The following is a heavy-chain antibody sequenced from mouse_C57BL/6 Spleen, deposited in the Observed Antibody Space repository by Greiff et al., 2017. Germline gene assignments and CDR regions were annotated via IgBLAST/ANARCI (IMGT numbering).Heavy chain of an antibody. D-gene: IGHD4-1*01. Sequence: EVKLQQSGPELVKPGASVKISCKASGYTFTDYYMNWVKQSHGKSLEWIGDINPNNGGTSYNQKFKGKATLTVDKSSSTAYMELRSLTSEDSAVYYCAKGTGTYLDYWGQGTTLTVSS. J-gene: IGHJ2*01. V-gene: IGHV1-26*01. CDR1: GYTFTDYY. CDR3: AKGTGTYLDY. CDR2: INPNNGGT.